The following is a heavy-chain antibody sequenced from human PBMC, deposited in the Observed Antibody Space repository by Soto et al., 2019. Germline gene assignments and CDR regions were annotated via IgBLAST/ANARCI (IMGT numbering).Heavy chain of an antibody. CDR1: GFIFTTYG. V-gene: IGHV3-33*06. CDR2: IWYDGSNK. D-gene: IGHD2-21*02. Sequence: QVQLVESGGGVVQPGGSLRLSCAASGFIFTTYGMHWVRQAPGKGLEWLAVIWYDGSNKFYADSVKGRFTISRDNSKNPVSLQMNSLTAEDTAVYYCAKDHCGGACYSDPYFDFWGQGSLVTVSS. J-gene: IGHJ4*02. CDR3: AKDHCGGACYSDPYFDF.